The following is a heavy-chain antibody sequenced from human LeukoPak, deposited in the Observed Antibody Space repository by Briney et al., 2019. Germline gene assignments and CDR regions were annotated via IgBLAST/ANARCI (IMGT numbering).Heavy chain of an antibody. D-gene: IGHD3-16*01. CDR2: ISTRSTYI. Sequence: PGGSLRLSCAASGFIFSSYNMNWVRQAPGKGLEWVSCISTRSTYIYYADSVKGRFTISRDNAKNSLYLQMNSLRAEDTAVYYCARARGRSINDAFDIWGQGTMVTVSS. J-gene: IGHJ3*02. V-gene: IGHV3-21*01. CDR3: ARARGRSINDAFDI. CDR1: GFIFSSYN.